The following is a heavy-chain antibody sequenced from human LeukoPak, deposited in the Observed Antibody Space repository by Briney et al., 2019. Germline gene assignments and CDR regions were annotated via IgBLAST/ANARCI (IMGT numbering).Heavy chain of an antibody. J-gene: IGHJ6*02. CDR1: GYTFTSYD. CDR2: MNPNSGNT. D-gene: IGHD6-13*01. Sequence: GASVKVSCKASGYTFTSYDINWVRQATGQGLEWMGWMNPNSGNTGYAQKFQGRVTMTRNTSISTAYMELSSLRSEDTAVYYCARYSSSWLSYYYYGMVVWGQGTTVTVSS. CDR3: ARYSSSWLSYYYYGMVV. V-gene: IGHV1-8*01.